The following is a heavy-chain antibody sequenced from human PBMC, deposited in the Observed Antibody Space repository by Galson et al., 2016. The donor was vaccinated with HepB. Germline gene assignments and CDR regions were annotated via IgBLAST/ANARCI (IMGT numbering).Heavy chain of an antibody. D-gene: IGHD3-9*01. V-gene: IGHV3-11*06. J-gene: IGHJ4*02. CDR2: ISGSSSYR. CDR3: VRPPALTGYLNRFDY. Sequence: SLRLSCATSGFIFSDYYMSWIRQAPGKGLEWVSYISGSSSYRKYADSVKGRFTISRDNSKNSLYLQLNRLRAEDTAMYYCVRPPALTGYLNRFDYWGQGNLVTVSS. CDR1: GFIFSDYY.